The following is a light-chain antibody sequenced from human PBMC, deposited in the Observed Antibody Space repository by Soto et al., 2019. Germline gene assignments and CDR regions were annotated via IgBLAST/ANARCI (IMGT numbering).Light chain of an antibody. Sequence: DIQMTQSPSTLSASVGDRVTITCRASQSISSWLAWYQQKPGKAPKLLIYDASSLESGVPSRFSGSGSGTEFTLTISSLQSEDSATYFCQQYENWPLITFGQGTRLEIK. CDR2: DAS. CDR3: QQYENWPLIT. J-gene: IGKJ5*01. V-gene: IGKV1-5*01. CDR1: QSISSW.